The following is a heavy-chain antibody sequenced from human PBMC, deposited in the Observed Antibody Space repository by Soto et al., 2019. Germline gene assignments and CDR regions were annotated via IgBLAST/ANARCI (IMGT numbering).Heavy chain of an antibody. CDR3: ARDRGYSGYDSPRFYYGMDV. J-gene: IGHJ6*02. Sequence: QVQLVESGGGVVQPGRSLRLSCAASGFTFSSYGMHWVRQAPGKGLEWVAVIWYDGSNKWYADSVKGRFTISRDNSKHTVYLXMNSLRAEDTAVYSCARDRGYSGYDSPRFYYGMDVWGQGTTVTVSS. CDR2: IWYDGSNK. CDR1: GFTFSSYG. V-gene: IGHV3-33*01. D-gene: IGHD5-12*01.